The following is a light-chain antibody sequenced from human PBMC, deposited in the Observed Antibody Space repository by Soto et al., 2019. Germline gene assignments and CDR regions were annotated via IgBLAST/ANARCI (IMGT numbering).Light chain of an antibody. J-gene: IGLJ3*02. Sequence: QSALTQPASVSGSPGQSITISCTGTTSNVGTYKLVSWYQYHPGKAPKLIIYEGSKRPSGVSSRFSGSKSGNTASLTTSGLQADDDGDYYCSSYAGGSSMVFGGGTQLTVL. CDR3: SSYAGGSSMV. V-gene: IGLV2-23*01. CDR2: EGS. CDR1: TSNVGTYKL.